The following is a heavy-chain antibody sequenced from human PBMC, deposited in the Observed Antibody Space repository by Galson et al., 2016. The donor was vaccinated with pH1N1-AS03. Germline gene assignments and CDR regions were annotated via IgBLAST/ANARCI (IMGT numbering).Heavy chain of an antibody. Sequence: SLRLSCAASGFRFSNHAMRWVRQAPGKGLDWVSTISDSGGTTYHGDSVKGRFTTSRDNSQNTLYLHMNSLRAEDTALYYCATVSTEMDDAFDIWGRGTMVTVSS. V-gene: IGHV3-23*01. CDR3: ATVSTEMDDAFDI. CDR1: GFRFSNHA. J-gene: IGHJ3*02. CDR2: ISDSGGTT. D-gene: IGHD5-24*01.